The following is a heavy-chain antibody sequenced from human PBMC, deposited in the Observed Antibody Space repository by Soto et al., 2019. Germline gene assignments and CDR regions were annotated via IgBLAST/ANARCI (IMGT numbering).Heavy chain of an antibody. V-gene: IGHV4-30-4*01. Sequence: PSETLSLTCTVSGGSISSGDYYWSWIRQPPGKGPEWIGYIYYSGSTYYNPSLKSRVTISVDTSKNQFSLKLSSVTAADTAVYYCARSMPAYYDFWSGRLSWLDPWGQGTLVTVSS. J-gene: IGHJ5*02. CDR1: GGSISSGDYY. D-gene: IGHD3-3*01. CDR3: ARSMPAYYDFWSGRLSWLDP. CDR2: IYYSGST.